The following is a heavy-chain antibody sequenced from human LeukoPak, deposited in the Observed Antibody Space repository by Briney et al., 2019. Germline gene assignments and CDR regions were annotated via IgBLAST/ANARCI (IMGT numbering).Heavy chain of an antibody. V-gene: IGHV4-30-2*01. CDR3: ARAKDNYYGSSGPFDY. CDR2: IYHSGST. J-gene: IGHJ4*02. CDR1: GGSISSGGYS. Sequence: PSQTLSLTCAVSGGSISSGGYSWSWIRQPPGKGLEWIGYIYHSGSTYYNPSLKSRVTISVDRSKNQFSLKLSSVTAADTAVYYCARAKDNYYGSSGPFDYWGQGTLVTVSS. D-gene: IGHD3-22*01.